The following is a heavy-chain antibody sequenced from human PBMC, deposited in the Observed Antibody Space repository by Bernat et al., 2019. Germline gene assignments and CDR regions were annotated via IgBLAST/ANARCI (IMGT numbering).Heavy chain of an antibody. D-gene: IGHD1-14*01. V-gene: IGHV4-39*01. CDR2: INYSGSN. CDR1: GGPISSSSYY. J-gene: IGHJ4*02. Sequence: QLQLQESCPGLVKPSETLSLTCTVSGGPISSSSYYWGRLRQPSGKGLEWIGSINYSGSNHYNPSVKSRVIISVDTTMNKYSMKLSTVTATDTAVYYCARLLMVWRTIDYWGQGTLVTVSS. CDR3: ARLLMVWRTIDY.